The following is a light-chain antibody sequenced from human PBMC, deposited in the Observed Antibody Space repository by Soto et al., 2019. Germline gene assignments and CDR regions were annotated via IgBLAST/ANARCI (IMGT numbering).Light chain of an antibody. J-gene: IGLJ1*01. Sequence: QSVLTQPASVSGSPGQSSTISCTGTSSDVGYYNLVSWYQQHPGKAPKLMIYEVSKRPSGVSNRFSGSKSGNTASLTISGLQAEDEADYYCCSYAGSTTHYVFGTGTKVTVL. CDR2: EVS. V-gene: IGLV2-23*02. CDR1: SSDVGYYNL. CDR3: CSYAGSTTHYV.